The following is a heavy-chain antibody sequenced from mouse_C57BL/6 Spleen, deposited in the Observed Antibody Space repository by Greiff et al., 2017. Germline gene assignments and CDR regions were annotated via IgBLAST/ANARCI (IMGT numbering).Heavy chain of an antibody. CDR3: ARGGITTVMDY. D-gene: IGHD1-1*01. CDR1: GYTFTSYW. V-gene: IGHV1-69*01. CDR2: IDPSDSYT. J-gene: IGHJ4*01. Sequence: QVQLQQSGAELVMPGASVKLSCKASGYTFTSYWMHWVKQRPGQGLEWIGEIDPSDSYTNYNQKFKGKSTLTVDKSPSTAYMQLSSLTSEDSAVYYCARGGITTVMDYWGQGTSVTVSS.